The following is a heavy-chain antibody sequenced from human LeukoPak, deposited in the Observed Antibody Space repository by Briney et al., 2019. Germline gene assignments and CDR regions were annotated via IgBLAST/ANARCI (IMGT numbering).Heavy chain of an antibody. D-gene: IGHD2-8*02. J-gene: IGHJ4*02. V-gene: IGHV4-34*01. Sequence: PSETLSLTCAVYGGSFSGYYWSWIRQPPGKGLEWIGEINHSGSTNYNPSLKSRVTISVDTSKNQFSLKLSSVTAADTAVYYCARASTGAQPLDYWGQGTLVTVSS. CDR2: INHSGST. CDR1: GGSFSGYY. CDR3: ARASTGAQPLDY.